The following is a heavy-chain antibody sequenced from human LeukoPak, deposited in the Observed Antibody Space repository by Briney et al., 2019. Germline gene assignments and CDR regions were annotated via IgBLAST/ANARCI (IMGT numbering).Heavy chain of an antibody. J-gene: IGHJ6*02. D-gene: IGHD5-18*01. CDR1: GFTFSSYG. CDR2: ISGSGGST. V-gene: IGHV3-23*01. CDR3: AKYGLGSGIQVWGDFGMDI. Sequence: GGSLRLSCAASGFTFSSYGMSWVRQAPGKGLEWVSAISGSGGSTYYADSVKGRFTISRDNSKNTLYLQMNSLRAEDTAVYYCAKYGLGSGIQVWGDFGMDIWGQGTTVTVSS.